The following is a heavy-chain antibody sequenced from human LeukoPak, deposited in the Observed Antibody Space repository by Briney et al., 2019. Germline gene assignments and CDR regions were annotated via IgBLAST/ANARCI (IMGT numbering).Heavy chain of an antibody. V-gene: IGHV3-7*01. CDR1: GFTFTKFW. CDR2: IQEDGKKE. CDR3: ARGRYDSRIFDY. D-gene: IGHD3-22*01. J-gene: IGHJ4*02. Sequence: GGSLRLSCEASGFTFTKFWMSWVRQAPGKVLEWVANIQEDGKKENYVDSVRGRFTISRDNAKNSLYLQMNSLRAEDTAVYYCARGRYDSRIFDYWGQGTLVTVSS.